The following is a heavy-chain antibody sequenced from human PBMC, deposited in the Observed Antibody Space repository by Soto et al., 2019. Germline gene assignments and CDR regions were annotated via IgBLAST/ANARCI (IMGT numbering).Heavy chain of an antibody. J-gene: IGHJ6*02. CDR2: INPNSGGT. D-gene: IGHD3-22*01. CDR1: GYTFTSYY. V-gene: IGHV1-2*04. CDR3: ARGGVVVIQNYYYGMDV. Sequence: ASVKVSCKPSGYTFTSYYMHCVRQTPGQGLEWMGWINPNSGGTNYAQKFQGWVTMTRDTSISTAYMELSRLRSDDTAVYYCARGGVVVIQNYYYGMDVWGQGTTVTVSS.